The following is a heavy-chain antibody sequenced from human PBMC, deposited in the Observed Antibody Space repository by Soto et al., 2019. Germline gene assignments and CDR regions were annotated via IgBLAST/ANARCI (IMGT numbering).Heavy chain of an antibody. Sequence: ASVKVSCKASGYTLTGYYMHWVRQAPGQGLEWMGWINPNSGGTNYAQKFQGRVTMTRDTSISTAYMELSRLRSDDTAVYYCARVRRAVAYQGSWFDPWGQGTLVTVSS. V-gene: IGHV1-2*02. CDR3: ARVRRAVAYQGSWFDP. D-gene: IGHD6-19*01. CDR2: INPNSGGT. CDR1: GYTLTGYY. J-gene: IGHJ5*02.